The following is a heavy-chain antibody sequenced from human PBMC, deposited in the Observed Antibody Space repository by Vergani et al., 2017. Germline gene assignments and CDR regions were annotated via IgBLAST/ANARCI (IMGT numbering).Heavy chain of an antibody. V-gene: IGHV3-23*01. CDR2: ISGSGGST. CDR3: ARGHSGYETKGIDYYYGMDV. J-gene: IGHJ6*02. Sequence: EVQLLESGGGLVQPGGSLRLSCAASGFTFSSYAMSWVRQAPGKGLEWVSAISGSGGSTYYADSVKGRFTISRDNSKNTLYLQMNSLRAEDTAVYYCARGHSGYETKGIDYYYGMDVWGQGP. D-gene: IGHD5-12*01. CDR1: GFTFSSYA.